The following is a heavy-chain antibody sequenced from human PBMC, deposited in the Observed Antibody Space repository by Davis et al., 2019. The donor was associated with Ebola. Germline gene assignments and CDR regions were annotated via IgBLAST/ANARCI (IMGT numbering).Heavy chain of an antibody. V-gene: IGHV3-73*01. CDR3: ARDKIVGATWFDR. J-gene: IGHJ5*02. CDR1: GFTFSGSA. D-gene: IGHD1-26*01. CDR2: IRSKANSYAT. Sequence: GESLKISCAASGFTFSGSAMHWVRQASGKGLEWVGRIRSKANSYATAYAASVKGRFTISRDDSKNTAYLQMNSLKTEDTAVYYCARDKIVGATWFDRWGQGTLVTVSS.